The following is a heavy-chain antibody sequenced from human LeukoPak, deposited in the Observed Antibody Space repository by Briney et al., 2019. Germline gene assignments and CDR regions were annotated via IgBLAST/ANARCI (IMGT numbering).Heavy chain of an antibody. CDR2: IIPILGIA. CDR1: GGTFSSYA. Sequence: GASVKVSCKASGGTFSSYAISWVRQAPGQGLEWMGRIIPILGIANYAQKFQGRVTIIADKSTSTAYMELSSLRSEDTAVYYCARDVYDSFGSDWGQGTLVTVSS. CDR3: ARDVYDSFGSD. J-gene: IGHJ4*02. D-gene: IGHD3-22*01. V-gene: IGHV1-69*04.